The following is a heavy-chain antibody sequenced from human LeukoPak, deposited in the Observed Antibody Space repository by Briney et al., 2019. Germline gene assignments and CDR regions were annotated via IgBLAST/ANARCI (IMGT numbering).Heavy chain of an antibody. V-gene: IGHV3-21*01. CDR2: ISSSSSYI. CDR3: ARDGGGPLAFDI. CDR1: GFTFSSYS. J-gene: IGHJ3*02. D-gene: IGHD3-16*01. Sequence: GGSLRLSCAASGFTFSSYSMNWVRQAPGKGLEWVSSISSSSSYIYYADSVKGRFTISRDNAKNSLYLQMNSLRAADTAVYYCARDGGGPLAFDIWGQGTMVTVSS.